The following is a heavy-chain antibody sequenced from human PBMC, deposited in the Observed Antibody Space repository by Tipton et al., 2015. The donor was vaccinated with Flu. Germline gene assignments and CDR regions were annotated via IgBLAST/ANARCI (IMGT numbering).Heavy chain of an antibody. Sequence: TLSLTCTVSGGSISSSSYYWGWIRQPPGEGLEWIGSIYYSGSTYFNPSLKSRVTISVDTSKNQFSLKLSSVTAADTAVYYCARDRLLWFGDRYGMDVWGQGTTVTVSS. CDR1: GGSISSSSYY. D-gene: IGHD3-10*01. V-gene: IGHV4-39*07. CDR2: IYYSGST. CDR3: ARDRLLWFGDRYGMDV. J-gene: IGHJ6*02.